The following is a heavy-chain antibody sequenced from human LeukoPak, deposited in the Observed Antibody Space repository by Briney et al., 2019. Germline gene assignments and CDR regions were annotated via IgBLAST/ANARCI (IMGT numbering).Heavy chain of an antibody. D-gene: IGHD1-14*01. CDR3: ARTQGINRVLYYYMDV. CDR2: ISAYNGNT. Sequence: GASVKVSCKASGYTFTSYGISWVRQAPGQGLEWMGWISAYNGNTNYAQKLQGRVTMTTDTSTSTAYMELRSLRSDDTAVYYCARTQGINRVLYYYMDVWGKGTTVTVSS. V-gene: IGHV1-18*01. J-gene: IGHJ6*03. CDR1: GYTFTSYG.